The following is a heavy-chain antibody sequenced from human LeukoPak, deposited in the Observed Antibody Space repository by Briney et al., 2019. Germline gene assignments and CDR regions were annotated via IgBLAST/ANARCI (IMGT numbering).Heavy chain of an antibody. D-gene: IGHD4-17*01. CDR3: AREGTVTPAFDI. V-gene: IGHV1-46*01. J-gene: IGHJ3*02. CDR1: GYTFTSYY. CDR2: INPSGGST. Sequence: ASVKVSCKASGYTFTSYYMHWVRQAPGQGLEWMGIINPSGGSTSYAQKFQGGVTMTRDTSTSTVYMELSSLRSEDTAVYYCAREGTVTPAFDIWGQGTMVTVSS.